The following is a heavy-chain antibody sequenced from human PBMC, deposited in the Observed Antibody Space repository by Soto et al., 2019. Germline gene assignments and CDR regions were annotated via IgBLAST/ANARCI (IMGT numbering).Heavy chain of an antibody. CDR1: GFTFSSYG. CDR2: ISYDGSNK. J-gene: IGHJ4*02. Sequence: ESGGGVVQPGRSLRLSCAASGFTFSSYGMHWVRQAPGKGLEWVAVISYDGSNKYYADSVKGRFTISRDNSKNTLYLQMNSLRAEDTAVYYCAKDRVLMVYDPSPNKEVDYWGQGTLVTVSS. D-gene: IGHD2-8*01. CDR3: AKDRVLMVYDPSPNKEVDY. V-gene: IGHV3-30*18.